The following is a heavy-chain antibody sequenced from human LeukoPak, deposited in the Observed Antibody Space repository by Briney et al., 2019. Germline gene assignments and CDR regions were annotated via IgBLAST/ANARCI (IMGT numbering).Heavy chain of an antibody. CDR2: IIPIFGTA. Sequence: SVKVSCKASGGTFSSYAISWVRQAPGQGLEWMGGIIPIFGTANYAQKFQGRVTITADESTSTAYMELSSLRSEDTAVYYCARGLVVAAKDYYYYYGVDVWGQGTTVTVSS. D-gene: IGHD2-15*01. CDR3: ARGLVVAAKDYYYYYGVDV. J-gene: IGHJ6*02. V-gene: IGHV1-69*13. CDR1: GGTFSSYA.